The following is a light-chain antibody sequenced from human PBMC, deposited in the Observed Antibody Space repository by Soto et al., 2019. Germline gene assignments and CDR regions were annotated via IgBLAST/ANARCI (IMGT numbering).Light chain of an antibody. Sequence: DIQMTQSPSILSASVGDRVTITCRASQSISSWLAWYQQKPGKAPKLLIYDASTLESGVPSRFSGTGSGTEFTLTVSNLQPEDFATYYCQQSYTSRITFGLGTRLEIK. CDR3: QQSYTSRIT. J-gene: IGKJ5*01. CDR2: DAS. V-gene: IGKV1-5*01. CDR1: QSISSW.